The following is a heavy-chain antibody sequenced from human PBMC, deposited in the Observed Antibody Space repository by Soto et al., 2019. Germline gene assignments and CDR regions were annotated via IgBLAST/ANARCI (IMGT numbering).Heavy chain of an antibody. CDR3: ARDPRTYISSFNWFDP. CDR2: INPSDGST. V-gene: IGHV1-46*01. D-gene: IGHD3-16*01. Sequence: ASVKVCCKASGYTFTSHCVNWVRQAPGQGLEWMGMINPSDGSTNYAQKFQGRVTLTTDTSTSTVYMELSSLRSEDAAVYFCARDPRTYISSFNWFDPWGLGTLVPVSS. J-gene: IGHJ5*02. CDR1: GYTFTSHC.